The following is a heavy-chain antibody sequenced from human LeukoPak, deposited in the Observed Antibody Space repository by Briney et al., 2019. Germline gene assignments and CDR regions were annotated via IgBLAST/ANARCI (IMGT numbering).Heavy chain of an antibody. V-gene: IGHV4-34*01. D-gene: IGHD5-18*01. CDR1: GGSFSGYY. CDR2: INHSGST. J-gene: IGHJ6*03. Sequence: SETLSLTCAVYGGSFSGYYWSWIRQPPGKGLEWIGEINHSGSTNYNPSLKSRVNISVDTSKNQFSLKLSSVTAADTAVYYCVRGEADTAMVQQRRWGSYYYYMDVWGKGTTVTVSS. CDR3: VRGEADTAMVQQRRWGSYYYYMDV.